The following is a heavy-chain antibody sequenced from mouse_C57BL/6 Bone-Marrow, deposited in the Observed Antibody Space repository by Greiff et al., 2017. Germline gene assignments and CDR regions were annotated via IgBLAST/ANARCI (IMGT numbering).Heavy chain of an antibody. D-gene: IGHD2-4*01. CDR2: ISSGGDYI. J-gene: IGHJ4*01. V-gene: IGHV5-9-1*02. CDR1: GFTFSSYA. CDR3: TRAGDDYEDAMDY. Sequence: EVKLVESGEGLVKPGGSLKLSCAASGFTFSSYAMSWVRQTPEKRLEWVAYISSGGDYIYYADTVKGRFTISRDNARNTLYLQMSSLKSEDTAMYYCTRAGDDYEDAMDYWGQGTSVTVSS.